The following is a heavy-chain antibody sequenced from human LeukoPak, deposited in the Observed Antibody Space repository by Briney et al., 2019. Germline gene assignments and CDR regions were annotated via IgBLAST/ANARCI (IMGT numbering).Heavy chain of an antibody. Sequence: GGSLRLSCAASGFTFRRFAMDWVRQAPGKGLQWVAFIRFDGSKEDYADAVKGRFTISRDSAKNSLYLQMNSLRAEDTAVYYCARYGSGSYPFQYYYYMDVWGKGTTVTVSS. CDR1: GFTFRRFA. V-gene: IGHV3-30*02. J-gene: IGHJ6*03. D-gene: IGHD3-10*01. CDR2: IRFDGSKE. CDR3: ARYGSGSYPFQYYYYMDV.